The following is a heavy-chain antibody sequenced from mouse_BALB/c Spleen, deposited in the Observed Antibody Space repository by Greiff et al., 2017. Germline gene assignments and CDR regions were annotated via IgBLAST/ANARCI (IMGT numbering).Heavy chain of an antibody. CDR1: GFTFSNYW. J-gene: IGHJ2*01. V-gene: IGHV6-6*02. CDR3: TPLDY. Sequence: EVQLVESGGGLVQPGGSMKLSCVASGFTFSNYWMNWVRQSPEKGLEWVAEIRLKSNNYATHYAESVKGRFTISRDDSKSSVYLQMNNLRAEDTGIYYCTPLDYWGQGTTLTVSS. CDR2: IRLKSNNYAT.